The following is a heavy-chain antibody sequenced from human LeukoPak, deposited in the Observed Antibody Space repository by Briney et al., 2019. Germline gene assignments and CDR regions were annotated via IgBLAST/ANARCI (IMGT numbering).Heavy chain of an antibody. CDR1: GGSISSYY. V-gene: IGHV4-59*01. D-gene: IGHD2-15*01. CDR3: ARSGECSGGSCIRDFDY. CDR2: IYYSGGT. J-gene: IGHJ4*02. Sequence: SETLSLTCTVSGGSISSYYWSWIRQPPGKGLEWIGYIYYSGGTNYNPSLKGRVTISVDTSKNQFSLKLSSVTAADTAVYYCARSGECSGGSCIRDFDYWGQGTLVTVSS.